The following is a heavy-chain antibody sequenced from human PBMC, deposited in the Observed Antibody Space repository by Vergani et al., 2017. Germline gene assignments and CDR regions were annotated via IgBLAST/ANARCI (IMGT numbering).Heavy chain of an antibody. Sequence: EVQLVESGGGLVKPGGSLRLSCAASGFTFSNAWMNWVRQAPGKGLEWVGRIKSKTDGGTTDYAAPVKGRFTISRDDSKNTLYLQMNSLKTEDTAVYYCAKDPGHLRLYFDYWGQGTLVTVSS. D-gene: IGHD3-22*01. CDR1: GFTFSNAW. J-gene: IGHJ4*02. CDR3: AKDPGHLRLYFDY. CDR2: IKSKTDGGTT. V-gene: IGHV3-15*07.